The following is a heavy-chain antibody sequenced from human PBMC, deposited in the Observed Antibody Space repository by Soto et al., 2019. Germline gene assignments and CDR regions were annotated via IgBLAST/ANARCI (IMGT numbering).Heavy chain of an antibody. CDR1: GFTFSRYS. J-gene: IGHJ4*02. Sequence: EVQLVESGGGLVRPGGSLRLSCAASGFTFSRYSMNWVRQAPGKGLEWVSSISSTTNYIYYADSMKGRFTVSRDNAKNSVYLDMNSLSAEDTAVYYCARESEDLTSTFDYWGQGTLVTVSS. V-gene: IGHV3-21*01. CDR3: ARESEDLTSTFDY. CDR2: ISSTTNYI.